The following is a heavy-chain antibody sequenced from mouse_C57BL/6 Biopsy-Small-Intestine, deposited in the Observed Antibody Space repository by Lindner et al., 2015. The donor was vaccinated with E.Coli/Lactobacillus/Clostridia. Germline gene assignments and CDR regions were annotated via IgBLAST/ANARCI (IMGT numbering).Heavy chain of an antibody. CDR3: ARSYGYDLAWFAY. Sequence: VQLQESGPELVKPGASVKIPCKASGYTFTDYNMDWVKQSHGKSLEWIGDIDPNNGGTIYNQKFKGKATLTADKSSSTAYMELRSLTSEDTAVYYCARSYGYDLAWFAYWGQGTLVTVSA. V-gene: IGHV1-18*01. CDR1: GYTFTDYN. J-gene: IGHJ3*01. CDR2: IDPNNGGT. D-gene: IGHD2-2*01.